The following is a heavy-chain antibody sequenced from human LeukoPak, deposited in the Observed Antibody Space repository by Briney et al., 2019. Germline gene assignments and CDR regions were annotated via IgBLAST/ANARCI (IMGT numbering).Heavy chain of an antibody. J-gene: IGHJ4*02. CDR2: IYYSGST. V-gene: IGHV4-39*07. CDR1: GGSISSSSYF. CDR3: SRCSTSCSI. Sequence: PSETLSLTCTVSGGSISSSSYFWGWIRQPPGKGLEWIGSIYYSGSTYYNPSLKSRVTISVDTSKNQFSLKLSSVTAADTAVYYCSRCSTSCSIWGQGTLVTVSS. D-gene: IGHD2-2*01.